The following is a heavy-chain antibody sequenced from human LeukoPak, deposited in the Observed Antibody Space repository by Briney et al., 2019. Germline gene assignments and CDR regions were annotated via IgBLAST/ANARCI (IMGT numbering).Heavy chain of an antibody. D-gene: IGHD5-12*01. V-gene: IGHV3-7*01. CDR2: IKQDGSEK. J-gene: IGHJ4*02. Sequence: EPGGSLRLSCAASGFTFSSYWMSWVHQAPGKGLEWVANIKQDGSEKYYVDSVKGRFTISRDNAKNSLYLQMNSLRAEDTAVYYCAREGYSGYDKAIYFDYWGQGTLVTVSS. CDR1: GFTFSSYW. CDR3: AREGYSGYDKAIYFDY.